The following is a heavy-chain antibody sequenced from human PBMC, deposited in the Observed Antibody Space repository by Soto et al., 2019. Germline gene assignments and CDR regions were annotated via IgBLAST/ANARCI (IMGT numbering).Heavy chain of an antibody. CDR1: GGSISSYY. D-gene: IGHD3-3*01. V-gene: IGHV4-59*08. Sequence: PSETLSLTCTVSGGSISSYYWSWIRQPPGKGMERIGDIYYSGSTNYSPSLKSRVTISVDTSKNQFSLKLSSVTAADTAVYYCARGGGDDFWSGYYIWFDPWGQGTLVTVSS. CDR2: IYYSGST. CDR3: ARGGGDDFWSGYYIWFDP. J-gene: IGHJ5*02.